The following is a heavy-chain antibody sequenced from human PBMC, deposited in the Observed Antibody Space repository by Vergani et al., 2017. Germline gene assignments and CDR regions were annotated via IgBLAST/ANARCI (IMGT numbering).Heavy chain of an antibody. D-gene: IGHD6-13*01. J-gene: IGHJ3*02. CDR1: CGSISSGGYY. CDR2: IYYRGSI. V-gene: IGHV4-31*01. CDR3: ARGLLADAGSRSWYEGAFDN. Sequence: QVQLQESGPGLVKPSQTLSLPCTVSCGSISSGGYYWSWIRQHPGKGLEWIGYIYYRGSIYYNPSLKSLVTISVDTSKNQFSLNLSSVTAADEAVYYCARGLLADAGSRSWYEGAFDNWGQGTMVTVSS.